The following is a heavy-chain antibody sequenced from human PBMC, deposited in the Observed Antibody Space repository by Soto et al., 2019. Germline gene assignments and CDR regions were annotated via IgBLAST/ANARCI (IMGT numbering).Heavy chain of an antibody. D-gene: IGHD3-10*01. CDR3: VRRLSFGESLWFDP. J-gene: IGHJ5*02. V-gene: IGHV4-31*03. CDR2: IHYTGST. CDR1: GGSISSGGYY. Sequence: SETLSLTCTVSGGSISSGGYYWSWIRQHPGKGLEWIGSIHYTGSTDYNPSLKSRVTMSVDTSKNQFSLKMSSVTAADTAVYYCVRRLSFGESLWFDPWGQGTLVTVSS.